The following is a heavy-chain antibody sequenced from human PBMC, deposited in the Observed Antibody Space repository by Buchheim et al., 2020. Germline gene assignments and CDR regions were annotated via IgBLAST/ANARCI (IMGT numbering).Heavy chain of an antibody. J-gene: IGHJ6*02. D-gene: IGHD5-18*01. CDR3: ARVRFRGYSPYGMDV. CDR2: ISYDGSNK. CDR1: GFTFSSFG. V-gene: IGHV3-30*03. Sequence: QVQLVESGGGVVQPGRSLRLSCAASGFTFSSFGMHWVRQAPGKGLEWVAVISYDGSNKYYADSVKGRFTISRDNSKNTLYLQMNSLRAEDTAVYYCARVRFRGYSPYGMDVWGQGTT.